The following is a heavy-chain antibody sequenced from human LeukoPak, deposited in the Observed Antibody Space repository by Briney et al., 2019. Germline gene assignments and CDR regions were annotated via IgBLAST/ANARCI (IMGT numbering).Heavy chain of an antibody. J-gene: IGHJ5*02. D-gene: IGHD6-6*01. Sequence: GESLKISCKGSGYSFTSYWIGWVRQMPGKGLEWMGIIHPGDSDTRYSPSFQGQVTISADKSISTAYLQWSSLKASDTAMYYCARHRRYSSSSGGFDPWGQGTLVTVSS. CDR3: ARHRRYSSSSGGFDP. CDR1: GYSFTSYW. V-gene: IGHV5-51*01. CDR2: IHPGDSDT.